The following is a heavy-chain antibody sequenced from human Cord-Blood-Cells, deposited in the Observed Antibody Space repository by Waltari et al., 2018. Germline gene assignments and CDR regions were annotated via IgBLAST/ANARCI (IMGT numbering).Heavy chain of an antibody. J-gene: IGHJ4*02. CDR2: MNPYRGNT. D-gene: IGHD2-8*02. V-gene: IGHV1-8*01. CDR1: GYTFTSYV. Sequence: QVQLVQSGAEVKKPGASVKVSCKASGYTFTSYVINWVRQATGQGLEWMGWMNPYRGNTGYAPKFQGRDTMTRNTSISTAYMELSSLRSEDTAVYYCARGGGYCTGCVCFDYWGQGTLVTVSS. CDR3: ARGGGYCTGCVCFDY.